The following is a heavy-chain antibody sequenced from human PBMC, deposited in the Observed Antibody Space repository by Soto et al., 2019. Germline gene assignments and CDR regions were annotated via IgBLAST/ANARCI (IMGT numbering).Heavy chain of an antibody. Sequence: QLQLQESGPGLVKPSETLSLTCTVSGGSISSSSYYWGWIRQPPGKGLEWIGSIYYSGSTYYNPSLKSRVPISVDTSKNQFSLKLSSVTAADTAVYYCARRLWFGTSYYFDYWGQGTLVTVSS. V-gene: IGHV4-39*01. CDR1: GGSISSSSYY. CDR3: ARRLWFGTSYYFDY. D-gene: IGHD3-10*01. CDR2: IYYSGST. J-gene: IGHJ4*02.